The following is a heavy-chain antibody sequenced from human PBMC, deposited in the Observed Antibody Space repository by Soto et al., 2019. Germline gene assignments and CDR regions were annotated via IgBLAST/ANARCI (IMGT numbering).Heavy chain of an antibody. J-gene: IGHJ4*02. D-gene: IGHD2-15*01. CDR3: ARGQVVAAQH. CDR1: GGSISSGGYS. CDR2: IYHSGST. Sequence: QLQLQESGSGLVKPSQTLSLTCAVSGGSISSGGYSWSWIRQPPGKGLEWIGYIYHSGSTYYNPSLXGXAXKXXDRSKNQFSLKLSPVTAADTAVYYCARGQVVAAQHWGQGTLVTVSS. V-gene: IGHV4-30-2*01.